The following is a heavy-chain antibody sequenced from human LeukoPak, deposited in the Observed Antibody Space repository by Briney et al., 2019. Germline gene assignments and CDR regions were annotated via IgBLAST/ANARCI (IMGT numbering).Heavy chain of an antibody. Sequence: PSETLSLTCTVSGASITTYYWTWSRQPPGKGPEWIGYIFHSGSTNYNPSLKSRVTISLDTSRNQFSLRLSSVTAADTAVYFCAREYSTSSEGDYFDSWGQGSLVTVSS. CDR3: AREYSTSSEGDYFDS. D-gene: IGHD6-6*01. J-gene: IGHJ4*02. CDR2: IFHSGST. V-gene: IGHV4-59*01. CDR1: GASITTYY.